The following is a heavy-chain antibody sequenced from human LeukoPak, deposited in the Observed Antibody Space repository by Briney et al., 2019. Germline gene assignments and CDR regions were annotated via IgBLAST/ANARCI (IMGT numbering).Heavy chain of an antibody. J-gene: IGHJ5*01. CDR2: IIGASKYI. CDR1: GFTFSYSS. Sequence: GRCLRPSCAASGFTFSYSSMNCVRQAPRGWLEWVSSIIGASKYIYYADSVKDRFTITRDNSKNTLYLQMKSMRVDDTAGYYCAREGLTSVIGFDSWGQGTLVTVSS. CDR3: AREGLTSVIGFDS. D-gene: IGHD3/OR15-3a*01. V-gene: IGHV3-21*01.